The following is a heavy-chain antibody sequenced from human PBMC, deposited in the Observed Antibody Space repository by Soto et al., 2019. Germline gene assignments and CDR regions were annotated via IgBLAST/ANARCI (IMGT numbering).Heavy chain of an antibody. J-gene: IGHJ6*02. D-gene: IGHD1-26*01. CDR1: GFTVGGDY. Sequence: QLVESGGGLIQPGGSLRLSCAASGFTVGGDYISWVHQAPGKGLEWVSIMYTDGVTFYADSVRGRFTFSRDDSKNTLYLQMSSLRAEDTAVYYCARVLLRGGLDVWGQGTTVTVSS. CDR2: MYTDGVT. V-gene: IGHV3-53*01. CDR3: ARVLLRGGLDV.